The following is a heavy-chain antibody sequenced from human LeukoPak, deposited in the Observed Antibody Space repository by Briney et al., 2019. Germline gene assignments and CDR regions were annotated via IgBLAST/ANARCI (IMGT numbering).Heavy chain of an antibody. J-gene: IGHJ4*02. Sequence: SSETLSLTCTVSGGSISSGSYYWSWIRQPAGKGLEWIGRIYYSGSTNYNPSLKSRVTISVDTSKNQFSLKLSSVTAADTAVYYCARSDSSSWYTFDYWGQGTLVTVSS. CDR2: IYYSGST. CDR1: GGSISSGSYY. D-gene: IGHD6-13*01. CDR3: ARSDSSSWYTFDY. V-gene: IGHV4-61*10.